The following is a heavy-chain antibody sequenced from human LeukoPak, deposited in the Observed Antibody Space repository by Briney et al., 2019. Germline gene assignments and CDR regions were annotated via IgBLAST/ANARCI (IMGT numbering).Heavy chain of an antibody. J-gene: IGHJ4*02. CDR3: ARAGYGSGSYDY. CDR1: GFTFDDYG. V-gene: IGHV3-20*01. Sequence: GGSLRLSCAASGFTFDDYGMSWVRQAPGKGLEWVSGINWNGGSTGYADSVKGRFTISRDNAKNPLYLQMNSLRAEDTALYHCARAGYGSGSYDYWGQGTLVTVSS. D-gene: IGHD3-10*01. CDR2: INWNGGST.